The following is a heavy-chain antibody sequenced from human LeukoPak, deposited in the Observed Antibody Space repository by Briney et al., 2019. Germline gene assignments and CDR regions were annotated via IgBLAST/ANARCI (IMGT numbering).Heavy chain of an antibody. CDR2: IGVAANT. CDR1: RFTFSSYD. CDR3: VRQETPHGNFDY. V-gene: IGHV3-13*01. J-gene: IGHJ4*02. Sequence: PGGSLRLSCAASRFTFSSYDMHWVRQATGKGLEWVSAIGVAANTFYSGSVKGRFTISRENAKNSLYLLMSSLRAEDTAVYYCVRQETPHGNFDYWGQGTLVTVSS. D-gene: IGHD1-26*01.